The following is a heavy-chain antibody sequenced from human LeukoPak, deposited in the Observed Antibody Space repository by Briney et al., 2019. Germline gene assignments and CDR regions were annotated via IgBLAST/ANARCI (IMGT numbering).Heavy chain of an antibody. CDR1: GFTFSSYS. D-gene: IGHD4-17*01. V-gene: IGHV3-21*01. CDR2: ISSSSSYI. J-gene: IGHJ5*02. Sequence: GGSLRLSCAASGFTFSSYSMNWVRQAPGKGLEWVSSISSSSSYIYYADSVKGRFTISRDNAKNSLYLQMNSLRAEDTAVYYCARIGVGDASGFDPWGRGTLVTVSS. CDR3: ARIGVGDASGFDP.